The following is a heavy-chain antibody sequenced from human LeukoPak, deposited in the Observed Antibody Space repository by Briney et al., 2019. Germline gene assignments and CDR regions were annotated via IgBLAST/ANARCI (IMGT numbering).Heavy chain of an antibody. CDR1: GFTVSSNY. V-gene: IGHV3-66*01. CDR2: IYSGGST. J-gene: IGHJ6*02. Sequence: GRSLRLSCAASGFTVSSNYMSWVRQAPGKGLEWVSVIYSGGSTYYADSVKGRFTISRDNSKNTLYLQMNSLRAEDTAVYYCARDRITVAGNYYGMDVWGQGTTVTVSS. D-gene: IGHD6-19*01. CDR3: ARDRITVAGNYYGMDV.